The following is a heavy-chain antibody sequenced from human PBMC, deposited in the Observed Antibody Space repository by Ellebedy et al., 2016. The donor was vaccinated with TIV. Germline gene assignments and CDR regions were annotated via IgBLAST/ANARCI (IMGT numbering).Heavy chain of an antibody. CDR3: ARRPNYYGMDV. V-gene: IGHV3-30*07. J-gene: IGHJ6*02. D-gene: IGHD6-6*01. Sequence: PGGSLRLSCAASGFIFSSYAMHWFRQAPGKGLEWVAVMSYDGSTIYYADSVKGRFAISRDNSKNTLYLQMNSLRAEDTAVYYCARRPNYYGMDVWGQGTTVTVSS. CDR1: GFIFSSYA. CDR2: MSYDGSTI.